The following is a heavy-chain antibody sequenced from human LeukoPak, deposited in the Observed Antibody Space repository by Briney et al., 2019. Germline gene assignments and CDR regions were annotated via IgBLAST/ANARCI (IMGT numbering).Heavy chain of an antibody. CDR3: ASNNQYQLSSLDY. CDR2: INPSGGST. J-gene: IGHJ4*02. CDR1: GYTFTSYY. D-gene: IGHD2-2*01. V-gene: IGHV1-46*01. Sequence: GASVKVSCKASGYTFTSYYMHWVLQAPGQGLEWMGIINPSGGSTSYAQKFQGRVTMTRDMSTSTVYMELSSLRSEDTAVYYCASNNQYQLSSLDYWGQGTLVTVPS.